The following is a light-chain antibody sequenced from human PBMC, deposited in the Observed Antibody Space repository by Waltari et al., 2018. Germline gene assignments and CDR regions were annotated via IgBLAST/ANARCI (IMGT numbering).Light chain of an antibody. J-gene: IGLJ2*01. Sequence: QSLLTQPPSASGTPGQRVTISCSGSSSNIGSYYVYWYQQLPGTAPKLLIDGNNQRPSGVPDRFSGSKSGTSGSLAISGLRSEYEADHYCAAWDDRLRGVVFGGGTKLPV. V-gene: IGLV1-47*01. CDR1: SSNIGSYY. CDR3: AAWDDRLRGVV. CDR2: GNN.